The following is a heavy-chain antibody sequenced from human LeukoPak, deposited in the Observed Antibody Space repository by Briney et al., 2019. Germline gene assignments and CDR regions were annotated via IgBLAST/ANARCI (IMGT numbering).Heavy chain of an antibody. CDR3: ARDRVGVGGNGWEN. Sequence: ASVKVSCKASGYTFTSYDINWVRQATGQGLEWMGWMNPNSGDIGYVQKSQGRVTMTRDTSISTAYMELSSLRSEDTAVYYCARDRVGVGGNGWENWGQGTLVIVSS. V-gene: IGHV1-8*01. CDR1: GYTFTSYD. D-gene: IGHD6-19*01. CDR2: MNPNSGDI. J-gene: IGHJ4*02.